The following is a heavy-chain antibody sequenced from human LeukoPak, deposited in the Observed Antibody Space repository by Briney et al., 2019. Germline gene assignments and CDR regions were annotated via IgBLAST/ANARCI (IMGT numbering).Heavy chain of an antibody. CDR3: ARGGERYYYYYMDV. Sequence: NPSETLSLTCTVSGGSISSYYWSWIRQPPGKGLEWIGYIHYSGSTNYNPSLKSRVTISEDTSKNQLSLKLSSVTAADTAVYYCARGGERYYYYYMDVWGKGTTVTISS. J-gene: IGHJ6*03. D-gene: IGHD2-21*01. CDR1: GGSISSYY. V-gene: IGHV4-59*08. CDR2: IHYSGST.